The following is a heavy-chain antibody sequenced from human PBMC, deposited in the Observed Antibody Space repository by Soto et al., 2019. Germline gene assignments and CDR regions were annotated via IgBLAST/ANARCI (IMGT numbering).Heavy chain of an antibody. Sequence: EVQLVESGGGLVQPGGSLRLSCAASGFALNDYNMKWVRQAPGKGLEWVSDISGSSSATYYADSVKGRFTISRDNAKNSLYLQMNNLRAEDTAIYYCVRDWAYSFDYWGQGTLVTFSS. CDR1: GFALNDYN. CDR3: VRDWAYSFDY. V-gene: IGHV3-48*01. CDR2: ISGSSSAT. D-gene: IGHD2-21*01. J-gene: IGHJ4*02.